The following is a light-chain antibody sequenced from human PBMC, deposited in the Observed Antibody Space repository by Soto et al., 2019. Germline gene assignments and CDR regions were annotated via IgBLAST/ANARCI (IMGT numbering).Light chain of an antibody. J-gene: IGKJ4*01. V-gene: IGKV1-5*01. CDR3: QQYNNYPLT. CDR2: DAS. Sequence: DIQMTQSPSTLSASVGDRVTITCRASQRISSWLAWYQQKPGKAPKLLIYDASSLESGVPSRFSGSGSGTELTLTISILQPDDFATYYCQQYNNYPLTCGGGTKVEIK. CDR1: QRISSW.